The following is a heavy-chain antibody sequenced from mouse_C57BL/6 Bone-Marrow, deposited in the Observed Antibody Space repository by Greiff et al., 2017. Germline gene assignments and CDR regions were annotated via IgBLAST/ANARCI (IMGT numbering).Heavy chain of an antibody. CDR2: ISDGGSYT. Sequence: EVQVVESGGGLVKPGGSLKLSCAASGFTFSSYAMSWVRQTPEKRLEWVATISDGGSYTYYPDNVKGRFTISRDNAKNNLYLQMSHLKSEDTAMYYCARLLYFYAMDYWGQGTSVTVSS. D-gene: IGHD2-12*01. V-gene: IGHV5-4*01. CDR3: ARLLYFYAMDY. CDR1: GFTFSSYA. J-gene: IGHJ4*01.